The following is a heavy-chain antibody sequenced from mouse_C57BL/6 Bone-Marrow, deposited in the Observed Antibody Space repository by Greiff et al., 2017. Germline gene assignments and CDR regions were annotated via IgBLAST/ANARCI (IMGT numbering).Heavy chain of an antibody. D-gene: IGHD2-3*01. CDR2: ISSGGDYI. V-gene: IGHV5-9-1*02. CDR3: TRDVDGYPKGYFDV. CDR1: GFTFSSYA. Sequence: EVKVEESGEGLVKPGGSLKLSCAASGFTFSSYALSWVRQTPEKRLAWVAYISSGGDYIYYADTVKGRFTISRDNARNTLYLQMSSLKSEDTAMYYCTRDVDGYPKGYFDVWGTGPTVTVSS. J-gene: IGHJ1*03.